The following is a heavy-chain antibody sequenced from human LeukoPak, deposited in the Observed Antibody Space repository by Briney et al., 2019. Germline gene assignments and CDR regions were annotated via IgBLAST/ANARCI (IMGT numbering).Heavy chain of an antibody. J-gene: IGHJ4*02. CDR3: ARVGGSSRNFDY. Sequence: SETLSLTCTVSGGSISSGGYYWSWIRQHPGKGLEWIGYIYYSGSTYYNPSLKSRVTISVDTSKNQFSLKLSSVTAADTAVYYCARVGGSSRNFDYRGQGTLVTVSS. CDR1: GGSISSGGYY. CDR2: IYYSGST. D-gene: IGHD1-26*01. V-gene: IGHV4-31*03.